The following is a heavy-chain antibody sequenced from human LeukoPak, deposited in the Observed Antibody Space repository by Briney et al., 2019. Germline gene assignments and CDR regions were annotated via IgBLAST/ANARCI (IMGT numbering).Heavy chain of an antibody. J-gene: IGHJ4*02. CDR3: VRDDDRPDNGLDY. Sequence: PGGSLRLSCAASGFTFSSYSMNWVRQAPGKGLEWVSSISSSSSYIYYADSVKGRFTISRDNSKNTLYLQMNSLRAEDAAVYYCVRDDDRPDNGLDYWGQGTLVTVSS. V-gene: IGHV3-21*01. CDR1: GFTFSSYS. D-gene: IGHD3-22*01. CDR2: ISSSSSYI.